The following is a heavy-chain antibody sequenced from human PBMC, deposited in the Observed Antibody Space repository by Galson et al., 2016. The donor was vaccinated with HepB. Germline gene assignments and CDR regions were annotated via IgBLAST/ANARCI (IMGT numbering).Heavy chain of an antibody. CDR1: GFTFNEYY. V-gene: IGHV3-11*04. D-gene: IGHD1-1*01. Sequence: SLRLSCAASGFTFNEYYMSWIRQAPGKGLEWLSYISGSGTPVMYADSVRGRFTISRDNAKNSLYLEMNSLTPEDTAVYYCARSGNWYDVLRWFDPWGQGTLVTVSS. J-gene: IGHJ5*02. CDR2: ISGSGTPV. CDR3: ARSGNWYDVLRWFDP.